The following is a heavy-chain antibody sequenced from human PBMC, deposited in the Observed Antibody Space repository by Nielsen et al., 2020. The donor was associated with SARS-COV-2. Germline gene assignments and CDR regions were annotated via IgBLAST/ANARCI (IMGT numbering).Heavy chain of an antibody. Sequence: SLKISCAASGFTFDDYAMHWVRQAPGKGLEWVSGISWNSGSIGYADSVKGRFTISRDNFENTGFLQMNDLRPEDTAFYYCATPSMRSRDYNPFETWGQGTLVTVSS. CDR2: ISWNSGSI. CDR3: ATPSMRSRDYNPFET. J-gene: IGHJ4*02. D-gene: IGHD6-25*01. V-gene: IGHV3-9*01. CDR1: GFTFDDYA.